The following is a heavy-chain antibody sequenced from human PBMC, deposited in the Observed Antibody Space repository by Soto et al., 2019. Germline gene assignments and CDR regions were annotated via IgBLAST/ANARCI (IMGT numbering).Heavy chain of an antibody. CDR2: IYSGGST. V-gene: IGHV3-53*01. CDR3: ARSPDGSGSYYNSWIDY. CDR1: GFTVSSNY. J-gene: IGHJ4*02. D-gene: IGHD3-10*01. Sequence: GGSLRLSCAASGFTVSSNYMSWVRQAPGKGLEWVSVIYSGGSTYYADSVKGRFTISRDNSKNTLYLQMNSLRAEDTAVYYCARSPDGSGSYYNSWIDYWGQGTLVTVSS.